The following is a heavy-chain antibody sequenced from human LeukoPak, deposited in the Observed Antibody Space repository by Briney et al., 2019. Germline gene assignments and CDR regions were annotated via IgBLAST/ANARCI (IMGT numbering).Heavy chain of an antibody. D-gene: IGHD4-17*01. CDR1: GGSISSYY. CDR2: IYYSGST. Sequence: SETLSLTCTVSGGSISSYYWSWIRQPPGKGLEWIGYIYYSGSTNYNPSLKSRVTISVDTSKNQFSLKLSSVTAADTAVYYRARAVYGDYVMYYFDYWGQGTLVTVSS. CDR3: ARAVYGDYVMYYFDY. V-gene: IGHV4-59*01. J-gene: IGHJ4*02.